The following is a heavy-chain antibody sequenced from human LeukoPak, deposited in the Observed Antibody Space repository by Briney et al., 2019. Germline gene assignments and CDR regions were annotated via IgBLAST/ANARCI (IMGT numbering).Heavy chain of an antibody. J-gene: IGHJ1*01. CDR1: ESTFSSYE. CDR3: TRDAVYYYGSIDL. Sequence: PGGSLRLSCTASESTFSSYEVNWVRQAPGKGLDWVSYINTRGTIIYYADSVKGRFTISRDNAKNSLYLQMNSLRAEDTGIYYCTRDAVYYYGSIDLWGQGTLVTVSS. V-gene: IGHV3-48*03. CDR2: INTRGTII. D-gene: IGHD3-22*01.